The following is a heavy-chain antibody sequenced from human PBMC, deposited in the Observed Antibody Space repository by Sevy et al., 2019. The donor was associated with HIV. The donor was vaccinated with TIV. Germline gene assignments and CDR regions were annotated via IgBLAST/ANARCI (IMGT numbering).Heavy chain of an antibody. J-gene: IGHJ4*02. Sequence: ASVKVSCKASGYTFTGYYMHWVRQAPGQGLEWMGWINPNSGGTNYAQKFQGRVTMTRDTYISTAYMELSRLRSDDTAVYYCARARRYCSSTSCPLGYYFDYWGQGTLVTVSS. CDR1: GYTFTGYY. D-gene: IGHD2-2*01. CDR3: ARARRYCSSTSCPLGYYFDY. CDR2: INPNSGGT. V-gene: IGHV1-2*02.